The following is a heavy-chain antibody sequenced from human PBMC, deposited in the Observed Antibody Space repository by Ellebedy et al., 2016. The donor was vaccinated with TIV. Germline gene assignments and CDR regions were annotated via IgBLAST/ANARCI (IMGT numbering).Heavy chain of an antibody. CDR1: GGSISSDNW. V-gene: IGHV4-4*02. J-gene: IGHJ3*02. CDR2: IYRSGST. Sequence: SETLSLTXAVSGGSISSDNWWTWIRQPPGKGLEWVGEIYRSGSTAYTPSLQSRLTISMDKSKNQLSLKLTSVTAADTAMYYCTSRPIRAVAGSLDIWGQGTMVTVSS. CDR3: TSRPIRAVAGSLDI. D-gene: IGHD2-15*01.